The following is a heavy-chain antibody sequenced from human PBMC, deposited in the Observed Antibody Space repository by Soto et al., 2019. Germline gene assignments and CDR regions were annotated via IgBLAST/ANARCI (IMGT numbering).Heavy chain of an antibody. V-gene: IGHV4-59*01. CDR2: IYYSGST. J-gene: IGHJ4*02. Sequence: SETLSLTCTVSGGSISSYYWSWIRQPPGKGLEWIGYIYYSGSTNYNPSLKSRVTISVDTSKNQFSLKLSSVTAADTAVYYCARDIVVVPAAMYSNHPAFDYWGQGTLVTVSS. D-gene: IGHD2-2*01. CDR3: ARDIVVVPAAMYSNHPAFDY. CDR1: GGSISSYY.